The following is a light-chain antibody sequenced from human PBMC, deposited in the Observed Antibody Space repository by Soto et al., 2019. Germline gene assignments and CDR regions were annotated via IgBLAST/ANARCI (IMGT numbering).Light chain of an antibody. CDR2: DAS. V-gene: IGKV3-11*01. CDR1: QSVSSY. Sequence: EIVLTQSPATLSLSPGERATLSCRASQSVSSYLAWYQQKPGQAPRLLIYDASNRATGIPARFSGSGSGTDFTLTISSLEPEDFAVYYCQQRSNWPAITFGQWTRLEIK. CDR3: QQRSNWPAIT. J-gene: IGKJ5*01.